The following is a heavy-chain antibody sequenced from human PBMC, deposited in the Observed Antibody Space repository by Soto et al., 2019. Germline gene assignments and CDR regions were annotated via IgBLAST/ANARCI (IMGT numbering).Heavy chain of an antibody. Sequence: QVQLQESGPGLVKPSETLSLTCTVSGGSISSYYWSWIRQPPGKGLEWIGYIYYSGSTNYNPSLKSRVTISVDTSKNQFSLKLSSVTAADTAVYYCARDRWFDYWGQGTLVTVSS. CDR1: GGSISSYY. J-gene: IGHJ4*02. D-gene: IGHD2-15*01. CDR2: IYYSGST. V-gene: IGHV4-59*01. CDR3: ARDRWFDY.